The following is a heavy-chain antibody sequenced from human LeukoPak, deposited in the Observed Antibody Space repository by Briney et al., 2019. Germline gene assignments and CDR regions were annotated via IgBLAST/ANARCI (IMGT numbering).Heavy chain of an antibody. V-gene: IGHV1-2*02. CDR2: INPNSGGT. CDR1: GYTFTGYY. J-gene: IGHJ4*02. CDR3: ARDGGYCSSTSCQGIEDY. Sequence: ASVKVSCKASGYTFTGYYMHWVRQAPGQGLEWMGWINPNSGGTNYAQKFQGRVTMTRDTSISTAYMELSRLRSDDTAVYYCARDGGYCSSTSCQGIEDYWGQGTLVTVSS. D-gene: IGHD2-2*01.